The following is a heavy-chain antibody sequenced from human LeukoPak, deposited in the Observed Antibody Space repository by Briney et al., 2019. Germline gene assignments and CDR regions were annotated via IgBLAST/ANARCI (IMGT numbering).Heavy chain of an antibody. J-gene: IGHJ4*02. CDR2: SYTSGSP. D-gene: IGHD3-16*01. CDR1: GGSFSGYY. CDR3: ARSGGSGFQLDN. Sequence: PSETLSLTCAVYGGSFSGYYRSWIRQPAGKGLEWIGRSYTSGSPNYNPSLKGRVTMSVDTSKNQFSLKLSSVTAADTAVYYCARSGGSGFQLDNWGQGTLVTVSS. V-gene: IGHV4-59*10.